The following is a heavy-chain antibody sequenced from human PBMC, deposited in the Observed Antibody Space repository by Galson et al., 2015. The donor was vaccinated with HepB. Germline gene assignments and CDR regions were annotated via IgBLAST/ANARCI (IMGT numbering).Heavy chain of an antibody. CDR3: TRNSALDY. Sequence: SLRLSCAASGFTFGIYAMNWVCQAPGKGLEWVSTISSSGITTYYADSVKGRFTISRDNAKNTLYLQMNNLRAEDTAVYYCTRNSALDYWGQGTLVTVSS. CDR1: GFTFGIYA. D-gene: IGHD6-13*01. J-gene: IGHJ4*02. CDR2: ISSSGITT. V-gene: IGHV3-23*01.